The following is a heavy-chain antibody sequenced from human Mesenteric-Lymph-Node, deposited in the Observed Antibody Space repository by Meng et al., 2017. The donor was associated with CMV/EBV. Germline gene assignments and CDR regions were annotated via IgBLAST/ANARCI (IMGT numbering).Heavy chain of an antibody. Sequence: GESLKISCAASGFTVSSNYMSWVRPAPGKGLEWGSVIYSGGSTYYADSVKGRFTISRDNSKNTLYLQMNSLRAEDTAVYYCARELLTSRDFWSGYEGNYYYYGMDVWGQGTTVTVSS. CDR1: GFTVSSNY. V-gene: IGHV3-53*01. J-gene: IGHJ6*02. D-gene: IGHD3-3*01. CDR2: IYSGGST. CDR3: ARELLTSRDFWSGYEGNYYYYGMDV.